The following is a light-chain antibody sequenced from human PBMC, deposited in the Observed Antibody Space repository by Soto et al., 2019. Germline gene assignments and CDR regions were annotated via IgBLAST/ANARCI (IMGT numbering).Light chain of an antibody. CDR1: QTISNY. V-gene: IGKV1-17*03. Sequence: DIQMTQSPSAMSASVGDRVIITCRSSQTISNYLDWFQQKPGQAPKRLIYAASTLQTGVPSRFSGSGSGTEFSLTIDTLEPEDFATYFCLQHKSYQWTFGQGTKVEIK. CDR2: AAS. CDR3: LQHKSYQWT. J-gene: IGKJ1*01.